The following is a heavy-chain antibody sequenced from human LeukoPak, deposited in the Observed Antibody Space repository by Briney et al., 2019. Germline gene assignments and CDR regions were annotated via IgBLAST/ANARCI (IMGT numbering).Heavy chain of an antibody. CDR2: ISDSGGKT. Sequence: GGSLRLSCAVSGFKFSSYAVSWVRQAPGKGLVWVSGISDSGGKTYYADSVKGRFTISRDNSRNILYLQMKSLRAEDSAVYYCAKDFHYWGQGTLVTVSS. V-gene: IGHV3-23*01. J-gene: IGHJ4*02. CDR3: AKDFHY. CDR1: GFKFSSYA.